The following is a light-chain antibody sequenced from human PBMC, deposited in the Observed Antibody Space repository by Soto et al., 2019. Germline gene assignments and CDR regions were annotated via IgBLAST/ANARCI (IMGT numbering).Light chain of an antibody. CDR3: QRHNHWPS. CDR1: QSVATN. CDR2: EAS. Sequence: IVMTQSPATLSLSPGERATLSCRASQSVATNLAWYQQKPGQAPRLLIYEASTRATGIPARFSGSGTGTEFTLTISSLQSEDFAVYYGQRHNHWPSVGQGTNLEIK. V-gene: IGKV3-15*01. J-gene: IGKJ2*01.